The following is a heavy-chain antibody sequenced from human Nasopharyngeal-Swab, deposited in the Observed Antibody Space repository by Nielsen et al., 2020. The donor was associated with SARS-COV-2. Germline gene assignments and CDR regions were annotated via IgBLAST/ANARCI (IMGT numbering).Heavy chain of an antibody. V-gene: IGHV1-58*01. CDR2: IVVGSGNT. CDR1: GFTFTSSA. CDR3: AGVDHGIVGAAGFDY. J-gene: IGHJ4*02. Sequence: SVKVSCKASGFTFTSSAVQWVRQARGQRLEWIGWIVVGSGNTNYAQKFQERVTITRDMSTSTAYMELSSLRSEDTAVHYCAGVDHGIVGAAGFDYWGQGTLVTVSS. D-gene: IGHD1-26*01.